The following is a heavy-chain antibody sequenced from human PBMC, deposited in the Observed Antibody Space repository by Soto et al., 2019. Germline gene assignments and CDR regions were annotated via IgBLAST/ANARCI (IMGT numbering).Heavy chain of an antibody. V-gene: IGHV4-30-2*01. J-gene: IGHJ3*02. CDR1: GGSISSGGYS. D-gene: IGHD5-12*01. Sequence: SETLSLTCAVSGGSISSGGYSWSWIRQPPGKGLEWIGYIYHSGSTYYNPSLKSRFTISRDNSKNTLYLQMNSLRAEDTAVYYCARVARDIVPRDAFDIWGQGTMVTVSS. CDR2: IYHSGST. CDR3: ARVARDIVPRDAFDI.